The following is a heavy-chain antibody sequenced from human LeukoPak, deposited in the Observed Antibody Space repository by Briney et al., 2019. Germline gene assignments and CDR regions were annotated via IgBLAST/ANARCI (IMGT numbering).Heavy chain of an antibody. V-gene: IGHV4-59*01. CDR1: GGSINTYY. CDR3: GGLQVAAGTIDY. Sequence: SETLSLTCTVSGGSINTYYWSWIRQPPGKGLEWIGYIYYSGSTSYNPSLKSRVTISVDTSKNQFSLKLSSVTAADTAVYYCGGLQVAAGTIDYWGQGTLVTVSS. D-gene: IGHD6-13*01. J-gene: IGHJ4*02. CDR2: IYYSGST.